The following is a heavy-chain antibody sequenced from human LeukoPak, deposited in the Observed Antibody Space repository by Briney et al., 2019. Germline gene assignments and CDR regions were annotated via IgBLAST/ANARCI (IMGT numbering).Heavy chain of an antibody. J-gene: IGHJ6*03. CDR3: AKDSAFYYIDV. Sequence: RGSLRLSCAASGFSFSTSWMHWVRQAPGKGLVWVSRIKSDGISTTYADSVKGRFTISRDNAKNTLYLQMNSLKGDDTAVYYCAKDSAFYYIDVWGKGTTVIISS. CDR1: GFSFSTSW. CDR2: IKSDGIST. D-gene: IGHD2-15*01. V-gene: IGHV3-74*01.